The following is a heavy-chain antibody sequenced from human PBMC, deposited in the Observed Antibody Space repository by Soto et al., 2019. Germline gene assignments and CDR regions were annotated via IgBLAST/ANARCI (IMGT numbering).Heavy chain of an antibody. CDR3: ARSNSGYYKWFDP. J-gene: IGHJ5*02. Sequence: SETLSLTCTVSGDSISSSNYYWGWIRQPPGKGLEWIANIYYSGITYCNPSLKGRVAISVDTSKNQFSLKLSSVTAADTAIYYCARSNSGYYKWFDPWGQGTLVTVSS. V-gene: IGHV4-39*01. CDR2: IYYSGIT. CDR1: GDSISSSNYY. D-gene: IGHD3-22*01.